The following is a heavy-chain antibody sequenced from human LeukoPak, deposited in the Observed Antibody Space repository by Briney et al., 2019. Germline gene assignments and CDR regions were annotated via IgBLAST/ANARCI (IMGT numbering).Heavy chain of an antibody. CDR1: GGSISSNNYY. Sequence: TSETLSLTCTVSGGSISSNNYYWGWIRQPPRKGLEWLGSMSYTWNTYNNPSLKSRVTISVDTSKNQFSLRLSSVTAADTAAYFCTRGPQGSSTWYPIWGQGTMVTVSS. V-gene: IGHV4-39*01. CDR2: MSYTWNT. D-gene: IGHD6-13*01. CDR3: TRGPQGSSTWYPI. J-gene: IGHJ3*02.